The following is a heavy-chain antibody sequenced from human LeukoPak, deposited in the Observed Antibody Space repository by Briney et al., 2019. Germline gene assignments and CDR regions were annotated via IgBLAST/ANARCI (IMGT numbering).Heavy chain of an antibody. J-gene: IGHJ5*02. CDR2: INPNTGGT. CDR1: GYTFTAYY. CDR3: GRGNKSFDP. V-gene: IGHV1-2*02. Sequence: ASVKVSCEASGYTFTAYYVHWVRQAPGQGLEWMGWINPNTGGTNYAQKFQDRVTMTKDTSNNAAYMELNKLTSDDTAVYYCGRGNKSFDPWGQGTLVTVSS.